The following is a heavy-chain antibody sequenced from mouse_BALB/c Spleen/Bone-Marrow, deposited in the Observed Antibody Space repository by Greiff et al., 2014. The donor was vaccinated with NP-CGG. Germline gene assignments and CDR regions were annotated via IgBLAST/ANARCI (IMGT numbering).Heavy chain of an antibody. CDR1: GYSITSGYY. J-gene: IGHJ2*01. CDR3: ARDYYFGSGYFDF. D-gene: IGHD1-1*01. V-gene: IGHV3-6*02. CDR2: ISYDGSN. Sequence: VQLKESGPGLVKPPQSLSLTCSVTGYSITSGYYWNWIRQFPGKKLEWMGHISYDGSNNYNPSLKNRISITRDTSKNQFFLKLKSVTSEDTATYFCARDYYFGSGYFDFWGQGTTLTVSS.